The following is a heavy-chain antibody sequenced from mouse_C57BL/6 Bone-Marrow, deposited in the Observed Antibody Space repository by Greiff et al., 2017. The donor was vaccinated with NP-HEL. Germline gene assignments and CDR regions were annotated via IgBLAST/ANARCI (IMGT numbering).Heavy chain of an antibody. D-gene: IGHD1-1*01. CDR3: AREGTTVVATDFDY. Sequence: QVQLQQPGAELVMPGASVKLSCKASGYTFTSYWMHWVKQRPGQGLEWIGEIDPSDSYTNYNQKFKGKSTLTVDKSSSTAYMQLSSLTSEDSAVYDCAREGTTVVATDFDYWGQGTTLTVSS. J-gene: IGHJ2*01. CDR2: IDPSDSYT. CDR1: GYTFTSYW. V-gene: IGHV1-69*01.